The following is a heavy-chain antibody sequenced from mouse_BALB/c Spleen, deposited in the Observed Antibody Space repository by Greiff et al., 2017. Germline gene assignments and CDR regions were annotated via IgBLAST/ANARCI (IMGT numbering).Heavy chain of an antibody. CDR2: IWSGGST. Sequence: QVQLKQSGPGLVQPSQSLSITCTVSGFSLTSYGVHWVRQSPGKGLEWLGVIWSGGSTDYNAAFISRLSISKDNSKSQVFFKMNSLQANDTAIYYCARRGIITTAYYYAMDYWGQGTSVTVSS. CDR1: GFSLTSYG. J-gene: IGHJ4*01. CDR3: ARRGIITTAYYYAMDY. V-gene: IGHV2-2*02. D-gene: IGHD1-2*01.